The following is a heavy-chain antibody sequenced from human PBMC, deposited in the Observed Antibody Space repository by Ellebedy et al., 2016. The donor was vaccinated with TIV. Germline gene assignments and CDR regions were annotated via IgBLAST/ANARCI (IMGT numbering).Heavy chain of an antibody. CDR2: ISSGSDYI. Sequence: PGGSLRLSCAASGFTFSTHSMNWVRQAPGKGLEWVSSISSGSDYIYYADSLKGRFTISRDNAKNSLYLQMNSLRAEDTAVYYCARSVVITGPTPIDYWGQGTLVTVSS. CDR1: GFTFSTHS. J-gene: IGHJ4*02. D-gene: IGHD1-20*01. V-gene: IGHV3-21*01. CDR3: ARSVVITGPTPIDY.